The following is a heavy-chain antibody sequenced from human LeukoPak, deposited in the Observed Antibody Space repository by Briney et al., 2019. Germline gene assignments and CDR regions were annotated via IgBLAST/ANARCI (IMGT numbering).Heavy chain of an antibody. CDR3: AKLPVMFSVVAATT. CDR2: ISGSGGST. D-gene: IGHD2-15*01. V-gene: IGHV3-23*01. CDR1: GFTFSSYA. J-gene: IGHJ4*02. Sequence: GGSLRLSCAASGFTFSSYAMSWVRQAPGKGLEWVSAISGSGGSTYYADSVKGRFTISRDNSKNTLYLQMNSLRAEDTAVYYCAKLPVMFSVVAATTWGRGTLVTVSS.